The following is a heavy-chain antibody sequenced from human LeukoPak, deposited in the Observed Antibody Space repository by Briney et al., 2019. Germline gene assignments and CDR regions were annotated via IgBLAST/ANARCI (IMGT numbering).Heavy chain of an antibody. CDR3: ARQGHGSTTDSLSRYFDL. V-gene: IGHV4-39*01. Sequence: SETLSLTCTVSRGSITGSSFYWGWIRQPPGKGLEWIGGIYYSGFTYYNPSLKSRVTISVGTSKNQFSLKLSSVTAADTALYFCARQGHGSTTDSLSRYFDLWGRGTLVAVST. J-gene: IGHJ2*01. D-gene: IGHD2/OR15-2a*01. CDR2: IYYSGFT. CDR1: RGSITGSSFY.